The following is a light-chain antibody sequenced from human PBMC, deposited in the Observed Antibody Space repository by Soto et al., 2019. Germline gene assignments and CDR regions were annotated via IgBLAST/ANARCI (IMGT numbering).Light chain of an antibody. Sequence: DIQMTQSPSSLSASVGDRVTITCRASQNIDNYVTWCQQKPGKAPNLLIYGASSLQSGVPSRFSGSGSGTDFTLTISSLQPEDFVTYYCQQTFSTPHTFGQGTKLEI. J-gene: IGKJ2*01. V-gene: IGKV1-39*01. CDR3: QQTFSTPHT. CDR2: GAS. CDR1: QNIDNY.